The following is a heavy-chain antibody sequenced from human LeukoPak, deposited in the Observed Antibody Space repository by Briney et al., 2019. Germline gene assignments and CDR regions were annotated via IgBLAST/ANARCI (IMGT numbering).Heavy chain of an antibody. CDR1: GFTFGDYA. D-gene: IGHD1-1*01. V-gene: IGHV3-21*04. CDR2: ISSSSSYI. J-gene: IGHJ4*02. Sequence: GGSLRLSCTASGFTFGDYAMNWVRQAPGKGLEWVSSISSSSSYIHYADSVRGRFTISRDNAKNSLFLQMSSLRCEDTAFYYCARWTTGKTFVSLRENKSSREIDYWGEGTLVTVSS. CDR3: ARWTTGKTFVSLRENKSSREIDY.